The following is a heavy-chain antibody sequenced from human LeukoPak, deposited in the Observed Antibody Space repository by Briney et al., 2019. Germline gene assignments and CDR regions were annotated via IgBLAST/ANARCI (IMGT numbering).Heavy chain of an antibody. CDR1: GLTLSSYE. CDR3: AREGGVGSGSYYNVFDY. J-gene: IGHJ4*02. CDR2: ISSSGSTI. Sequence: GWALPLSCAASGLTLSSYEMNGVGPAPGRGVAWVSYISSSGSTIYYADSVKGRFTISRDNAKNSLYLQMNSLRAEDTAVYYCAREGGVGSGSYYNVFDYWGQGTLVTVSS. V-gene: IGHV3-48*03. D-gene: IGHD3-10*01.